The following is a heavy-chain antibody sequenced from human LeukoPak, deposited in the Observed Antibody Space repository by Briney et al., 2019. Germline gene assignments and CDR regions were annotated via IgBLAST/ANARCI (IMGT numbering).Heavy chain of an antibody. Sequence: PSETQSLTCGVYGGTFSGYYWSWIRQPPGKGLEWIGEINHRGDVSYNPSLESRLTISLDTSKNQFSLKLTSVSAADTAIYYCAKGYSSTYYYWGQGTLVTVSS. J-gene: IGHJ4*02. CDR3: AKGYSSTYYY. D-gene: IGHD6-13*01. CDR2: INHRGDV. CDR1: GGTFSGYY. V-gene: IGHV4-34*01.